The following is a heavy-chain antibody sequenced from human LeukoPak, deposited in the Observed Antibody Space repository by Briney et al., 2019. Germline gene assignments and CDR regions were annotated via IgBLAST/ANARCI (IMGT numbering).Heavy chain of an antibody. D-gene: IGHD6-19*01. CDR3: ASDRQWLVRGENY. V-gene: IGHV3-7*01. J-gene: IGHJ4*02. CDR2: IKLDGSEK. CDR1: GFTFSSYW. Sequence: GGSLRLSCAASGFTFSSYWMGWVRQAPGKGLEWVANIKLDGSEKHYVESVKGRFTISRDNAKSSLYLQMNSLRAEDTAVYYCASDRQWLVRGENYWGQGTLVTVSS.